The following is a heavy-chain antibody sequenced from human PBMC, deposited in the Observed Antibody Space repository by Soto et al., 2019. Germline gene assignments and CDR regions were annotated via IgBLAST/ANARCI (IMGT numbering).Heavy chain of an antibody. J-gene: IGHJ4*02. V-gene: IGHV4-34*01. CDR1: GGSFSGYY. Sequence: QVQLQQWGAGLLKPSETLSLTCAVYGGSFSGYYWSWIRQPPGKGLEWIGEINHSGSTNYNPSLNTRVTISVDTSKNQFALKLSSVTAADTAVYYCAREKPYSSSWYHDYWGQGTLVTVSS. CDR3: AREKPYSSSWYHDY. CDR2: INHSGST. D-gene: IGHD6-13*01.